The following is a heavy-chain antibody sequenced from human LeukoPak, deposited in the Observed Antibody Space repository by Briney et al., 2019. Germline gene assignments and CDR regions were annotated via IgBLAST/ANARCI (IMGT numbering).Heavy chain of an antibody. CDR3: AVGGGY. D-gene: IGHD3-16*01. CDR1: GFTFSSYE. Sequence: GGSLILSCAASGFTFSSYEMNWVRQAPGKGLEWVSHISSIGTTIYYADSVKGRFTISRDNAKNSLFLQMNSLRADDTAVYYCAVGGGYWGQGTLVTVSS. V-gene: IGHV3-48*03. J-gene: IGHJ4*02. CDR2: ISSIGTTI.